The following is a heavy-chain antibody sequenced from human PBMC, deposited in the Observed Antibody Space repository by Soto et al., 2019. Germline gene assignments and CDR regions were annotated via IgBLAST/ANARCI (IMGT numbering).Heavy chain of an antibody. CDR2: IYYSGST. CDR3: AGEGGYYDSSGSIRY. Sequence: SETLSLTCTVSGGSISSGGYYWSWIRQHPGKGLEWIGYIYYSGSTYYNPSLKSRVTISVDTSKNQFSLKLSSVTAADTAVYYCAGEGGYYDSSGSIRYWGQGTLVTVSS. CDR1: GGSISSGGYY. J-gene: IGHJ4*02. V-gene: IGHV4-31*03. D-gene: IGHD3-22*01.